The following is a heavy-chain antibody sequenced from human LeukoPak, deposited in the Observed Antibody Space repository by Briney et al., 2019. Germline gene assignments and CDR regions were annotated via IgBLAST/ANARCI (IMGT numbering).Heavy chain of an antibody. CDR3: ARAPRPIVRGVIYWFDP. D-gene: IGHD3-10*01. CDR1: GYTFTGYY. Sequence: ASVKVSCKASGYTFTGYYMHWVRQAPGQGLEWMGWINPNSGGPNYAQNFQGRVTMTRDTSISTAYMEVSRLRSDDTAVYYCARAPRPIVRGVIYWFDPWGRGTLVTVSS. CDR2: INPNSGGP. J-gene: IGHJ5*02. V-gene: IGHV1-2*02.